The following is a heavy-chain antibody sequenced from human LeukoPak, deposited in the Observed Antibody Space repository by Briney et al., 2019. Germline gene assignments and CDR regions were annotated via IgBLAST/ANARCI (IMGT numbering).Heavy chain of an antibody. V-gene: IGHV1-2*02. CDR1: GYTFTGYY. Sequence: GASVKVPCKASGYTFTGYYMHWVRQAPGRGLEWMGWINPNSGGTNYAQKFQGRVTMTRDTSISTAYMELSRLRSDDTAVYYCARGRRPIAAAGTGNWFDPWGQGTLVTVSS. D-gene: IGHD6-13*01. J-gene: IGHJ5*02. CDR3: ARGRRPIAAAGTGNWFDP. CDR2: INPNSGGT.